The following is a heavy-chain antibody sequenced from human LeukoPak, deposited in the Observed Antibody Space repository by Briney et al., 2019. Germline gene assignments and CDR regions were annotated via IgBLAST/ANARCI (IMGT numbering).Heavy chain of an antibody. J-gene: IGHJ4*02. CDR1: GGSIRSYY. Sequence: SETLSLTCTVSGGSIRSYYWNWIRQPPGKGLEWIGYIYYSGTPNYNPSLKSRVTISVDTSKNQFSLKLSSVTAADTAVYYCARSGVVAATLFDYWGQGTLVTVSS. CDR3: ARSGVVAATLFDY. V-gene: IGHV4-59*12. D-gene: IGHD2-15*01. CDR2: IYYSGTP.